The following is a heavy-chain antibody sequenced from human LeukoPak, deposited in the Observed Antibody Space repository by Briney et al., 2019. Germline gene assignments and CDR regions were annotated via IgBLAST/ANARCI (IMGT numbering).Heavy chain of an antibody. V-gene: IGHV3-66*01. J-gene: IGHJ4*02. D-gene: IGHD3-16*02. CDR2: IYSGGST. CDR1: GFTVSSNY. CDR3: ARVHDYVWGSYRYLFDY. Sequence: GSLRLSCAASGFTVSSNYMSWVRQAPGKGLEWVSVIYSGGSTYYADSVKGRFTISRDNAKNTLYLQMNSLRAEDTAVYYCARVHDYVWGSYRYLFDYWGQGTLVTVSS.